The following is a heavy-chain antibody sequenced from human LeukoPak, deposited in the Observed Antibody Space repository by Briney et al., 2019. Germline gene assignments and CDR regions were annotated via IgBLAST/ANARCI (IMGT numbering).Heavy chain of an antibody. CDR1: GFTFSSYS. Sequence: QPGGSLRLSCAASGFTFSSYSMNWVRQAPGKGLEWVSYISSTSSNIYYADSVKGRFTISRDNAKNSLYLQMNSLRAEDTAVYYCARAAGYNYGYTFDYWGQGTLVTVSS. CDR2: ISSTSSNI. CDR3: ARAAGYNYGYTFDY. D-gene: IGHD5-18*01. V-gene: IGHV3-48*04. J-gene: IGHJ4*02.